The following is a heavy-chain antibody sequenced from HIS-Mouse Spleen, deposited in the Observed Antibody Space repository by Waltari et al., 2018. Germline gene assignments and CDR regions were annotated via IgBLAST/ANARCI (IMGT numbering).Heavy chain of an antibody. J-gene: IGHJ5*02. CDR3: ARGSYTGYNWFDP. Sequence: QLQLQESGPGLVKPSETLSLTCTVSGGSISSSSYYWCWSRQPPGKGLEWIGSIYYSGSTYYNPSLKSRVTISVDTSKNQFSLKLSSVTAADTAVYYCARGSYTGYNWFDPWGQGTLVTVSS. D-gene: IGHD2-2*02. CDR1: GGSISSSSYY. CDR2: IYYSGST. V-gene: IGHV4-39*07.